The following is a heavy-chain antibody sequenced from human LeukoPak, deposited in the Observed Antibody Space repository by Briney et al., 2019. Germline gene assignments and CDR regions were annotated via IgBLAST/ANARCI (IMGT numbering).Heavy chain of an antibody. V-gene: IGHV5-51*01. J-gene: IGHJ3*02. Sequence: GGSLQISCQGSGSRFTSYWIGWVRQMPGKGLEWMGIIYPGDSDTRYSPSFQGQVTISADKSISTAYLQWSSLKASDTAMYYCARPWGSSSGGAFDIWGQGTMVTVSS. CDR2: IYPGDSDT. D-gene: IGHD6-6*01. CDR1: GSRFTSYW. CDR3: ARPWGSSSGGAFDI.